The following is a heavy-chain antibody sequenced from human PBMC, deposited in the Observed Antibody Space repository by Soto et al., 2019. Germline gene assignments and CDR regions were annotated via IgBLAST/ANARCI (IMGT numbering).Heavy chain of an antibody. V-gene: IGHV4-61*01. J-gene: IGHJ4*02. CDR2: FYYTGSI. Sequence: SETLSLTCTVSGGSVSSGNYYWSWIRQPPGEGLVWIGYFYYTGSINYNPSLKSRVTISIDASKNQFSLRLSSVTAADTAVYYCARSMFYSDGSNYSPFDYWGQGTLVTVS. CDR3: ARSMFYSDGSNYSPFDY. D-gene: IGHD3-22*01. CDR1: GGSVSSGNYY.